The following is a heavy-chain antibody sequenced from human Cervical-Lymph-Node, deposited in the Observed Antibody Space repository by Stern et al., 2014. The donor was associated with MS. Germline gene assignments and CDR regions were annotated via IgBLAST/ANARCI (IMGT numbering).Heavy chain of an antibody. CDR2: TSAYNGNT. J-gene: IGHJ3*02. D-gene: IGHD3-3*01. CDR3: ARDLPQYYQYWSDYFGNPFDI. V-gene: IGHV1-18*01. CDR1: GYRFSSYG. Sequence: QVQLVQSGGEVKKPGASVNVSCKASGYRFSSYGISWVRQAPGQGLEWIGWTSAYNGNTKYTEKFQGRVTMTTDTSTNTAYMELRSLRSDDTAVYYCARDLPQYYQYWSDYFGNPFDIWGQGTMVSVSS.